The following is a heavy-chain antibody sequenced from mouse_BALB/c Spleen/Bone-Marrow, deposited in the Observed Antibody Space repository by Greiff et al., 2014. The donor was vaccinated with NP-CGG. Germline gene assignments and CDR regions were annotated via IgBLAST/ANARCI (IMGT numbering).Heavy chain of an antibody. J-gene: IGHJ2*01. CDR1: GYTFTSYD. V-gene: IGHV1S56*01. CDR3: ARSDDGFPYSFGS. Sequence: VQLQQSGPELVKPGALVKISCKASGYTFTSYDINWVKQRPGQGLEWIGWIYPGDGSTKYNEKFKGKATLTADRSSSTAYMQLSNLTSENSAVYFCARSDDGFPYSFGSWGQGTTLTVSS. CDR2: IYPGDGST. D-gene: IGHD2-3*01.